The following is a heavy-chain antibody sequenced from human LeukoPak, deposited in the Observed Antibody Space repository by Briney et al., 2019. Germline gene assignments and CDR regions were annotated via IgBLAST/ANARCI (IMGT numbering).Heavy chain of an antibody. J-gene: IGHJ4*02. CDR3: AKGLGDSIGYYGRPIDY. V-gene: IGHV3-23*01. D-gene: IGHD3-22*01. CDR1: GFTFSNYA. Sequence: GGSLRLSCAASGFTFSNYAMSWVRQAPGKGLEWVSVIGGSGGGTYYADFVKGRFTVSRDNSRNTLCVQMNSLRAEDTAVYYCAKGLGDSIGYYGRPIDYWGQGTLVTVSS. CDR2: IGGSGGGT.